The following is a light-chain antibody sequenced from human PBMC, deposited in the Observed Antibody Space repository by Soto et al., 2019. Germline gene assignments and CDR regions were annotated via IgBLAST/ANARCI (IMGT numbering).Light chain of an antibody. J-gene: IGKJ1*01. CDR1: QNIGNW. CDR2: DAS. Sequence: DMQMTQSPSTLSASVGDRVTITCRASQNIGNWLAWYQQKPGKTPDLLIYDASSLESGVPLRFSGSGSGTELTLTISSLQTDDSATYYCQQYNDEPWTFGQGTKVEIK. CDR3: QQYNDEPWT. V-gene: IGKV1-5*01.